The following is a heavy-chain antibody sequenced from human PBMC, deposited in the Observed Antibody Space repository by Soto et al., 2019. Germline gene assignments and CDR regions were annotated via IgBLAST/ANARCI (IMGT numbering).Heavy chain of an antibody. J-gene: IGHJ2*01. CDR2: IYYSGST. Sequence: QVQLQESGPGLVKPSQTLSLTCTVSGGSISSGGYYWSWIRQHPGKGLEWIGYIYYSGSTYYNPSLTSRVTISVDTSKNQFSLKLSSVTAADTAVYFCARGSTYYYDSSGYSYWYFDLWGRGTLVTVSS. CDR3: ARGSTYYYDSSGYSYWYFDL. V-gene: IGHV4-31*03. D-gene: IGHD3-22*01. CDR1: GGSISSGGYY.